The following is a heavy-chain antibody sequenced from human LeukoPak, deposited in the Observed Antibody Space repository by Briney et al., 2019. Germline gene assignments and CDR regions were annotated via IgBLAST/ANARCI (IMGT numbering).Heavy chain of an antibody. CDR1: GFTFDDYA. J-gene: IGHJ3*02. V-gene: IGHV3-9*01. CDR3: AKDTSPPYQLLSVNAFDI. Sequence: GGSLRLSCAASGFTFDDYAMHWVRQAPGKGLEWVSGISWNSGSIGYADSVKGRFTISRDNAKNSLYLQMNGLRAEDTALYYCAKDTSPPYQLLSVNAFDIWGQGTMVTVSS. D-gene: IGHD2-2*01. CDR2: ISWNSGSI.